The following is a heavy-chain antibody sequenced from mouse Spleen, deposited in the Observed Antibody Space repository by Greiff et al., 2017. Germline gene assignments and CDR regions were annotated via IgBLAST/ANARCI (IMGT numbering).Heavy chain of an antibody. CDR1: GYTFTDYN. CDR3: ARGAYYGNYRFAY. CDR2: INPNNGGT. J-gene: IGHJ3*01. D-gene: IGHD2-10*01. V-gene: IGHV1-18*01. Sequence: EVQLQQSGPELVKPGASVKIPCKASGYTFTDYNMDWVKQSHGKSLEWIGDINPNNGGTIYNQKFKGKATLTVDKSSSTAYMELRSLTSEDTAVYYCARGAYYGNYRFAYWGQGTLVTVSA.